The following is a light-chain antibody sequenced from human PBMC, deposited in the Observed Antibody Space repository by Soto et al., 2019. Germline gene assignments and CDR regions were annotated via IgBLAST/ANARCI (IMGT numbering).Light chain of an antibody. CDR3: KSYTTINTYV. J-gene: IGLJ1*01. Sequence: QSVLTQPASVSGSPGQSIAISCTGTSNDVGSYNYVSWYQQHPGKAPKLMIYDVTNRPSGVSDRFSGSKSGNTASLTISGLQAEDEADYYCKSYTTINTYVFGSGTKVTVL. CDR2: DVT. CDR1: SNDVGSYNY. V-gene: IGLV2-14*01.